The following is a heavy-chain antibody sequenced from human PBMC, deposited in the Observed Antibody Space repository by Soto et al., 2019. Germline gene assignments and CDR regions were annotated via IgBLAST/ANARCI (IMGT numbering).Heavy chain of an antibody. CDR2: IWYDGSNK. J-gene: IGHJ4*02. CDR3: ARYYYDSRAFDY. CDR1: GLTFSSYG. Sequence: GGSLRLSCAACGLTFSSYGMHWVRQAPGKGLEWVAVIWYDGSNKYYADSVKGRFTISRDNSKNTLYLQMNSRRAEDTAVYYCARYYYDSRAFDYWRQGTLVTVSS. D-gene: IGHD3-22*01. V-gene: IGHV3-33*01.